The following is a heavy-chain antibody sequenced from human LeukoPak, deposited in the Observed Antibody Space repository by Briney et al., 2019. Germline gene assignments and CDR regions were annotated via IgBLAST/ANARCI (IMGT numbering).Heavy chain of an antibody. D-gene: IGHD3-10*01. CDR1: GFTCSSYA. J-gene: IGHJ4*02. Sequence: GGSLRLSCAASGFTCSSYAMSWVRQAPGKGLEWVSAISGSGGSTYYADSVKGRFTISRDNSKNTLYLQMNSLRAEDTAVYYCAHQGLLWFGELSYWGQGTLSPSPQ. V-gene: IGHV3-23*01. CDR3: AHQGLLWFGELSY. CDR2: ISGSGGST.